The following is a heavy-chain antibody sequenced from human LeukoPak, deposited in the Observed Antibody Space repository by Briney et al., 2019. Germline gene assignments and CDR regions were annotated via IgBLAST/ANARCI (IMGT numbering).Heavy chain of an antibody. CDR1: GFTFSILD. CDR2: ISGNGGRT. V-gene: IGHV3-23*01. J-gene: IGHJ4*02. D-gene: IGHD2-2*01. CDR3: AKVSRYCSSTSCYIFDY. Sequence: QTGGSLRLSCAASGFTFSILDMSWVRQAPGKGLEWVSAISGNGGRTYYTDSVKGRFTISRDNSKNTLYLQMNSLRAEDTAVYYCAKVSRYCSSTSCYIFDYWGQGTLVTVSS.